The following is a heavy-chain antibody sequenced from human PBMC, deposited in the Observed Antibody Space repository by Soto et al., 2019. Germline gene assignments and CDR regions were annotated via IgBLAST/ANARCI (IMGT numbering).Heavy chain of an antibody. CDR3: ASEGYYYDSSGPDTGDY. V-gene: IGHV1-46*01. CDR1: GYTFTSYY. Sequence: ASVKVSCKASGYTFTSYYMHWVRQAPGQGLEWMGIINPSGGSTSYAQKFQGRVTMTRDTSTSTVYMELSSLGSEDTAVYYCASEGYYYDSSGPDTGDYWGQGTLVTVSS. D-gene: IGHD3-22*01. J-gene: IGHJ4*02. CDR2: INPSGGST.